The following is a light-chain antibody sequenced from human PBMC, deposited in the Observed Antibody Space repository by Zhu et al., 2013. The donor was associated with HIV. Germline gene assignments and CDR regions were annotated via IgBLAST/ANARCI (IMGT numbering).Light chain of an antibody. J-gene: IGKJ2*01. CDR3: QEYDTWPPG. CDR1: QNVNRF. Sequence: DIVMTQSPVSLSVSPGERVTLSCRASQNVNRFVAWYQQQPGQAPRLLIYGASTRATGIPARFSGSGSGTEFTLTISSLQSEDFAVYHCQEYDTWPPGFGQGTKLEVK. V-gene: IGKV3-15*01. CDR2: GAS.